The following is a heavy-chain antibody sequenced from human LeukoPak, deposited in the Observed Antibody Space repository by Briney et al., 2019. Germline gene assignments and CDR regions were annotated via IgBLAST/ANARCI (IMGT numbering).Heavy chain of an antibody. CDR3: ARVTGGRLRLIAAKYYFDY. Sequence: SETLSLTCTVSGGSISSGSYFWSWIRQPAGKGLEWIGRIYTSGSTNYNPSLKSRVTISVDTSKNQFSLKLSSVTAADTAVYYCARVTGGRLRLIAAKYYFDYWGQGTLVTVSS. D-gene: IGHD5-12*01. J-gene: IGHJ4*02. V-gene: IGHV4-61*02. CDR1: GGSISSGSYF. CDR2: IYTSGST.